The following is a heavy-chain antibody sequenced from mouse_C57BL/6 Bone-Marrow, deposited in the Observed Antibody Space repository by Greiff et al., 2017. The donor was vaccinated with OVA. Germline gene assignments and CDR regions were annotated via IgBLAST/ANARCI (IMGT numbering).Heavy chain of an antibody. J-gene: IGHJ3*01. CDR3: TPNYYGNSPWYAY. Sequence: VQLQPSWAELVRPGASVKLSCTASGFTFTDYYMHWVKQRPVQGLEWIGWIDPENGDTEYASKFQGKATITADTSSNTAYMQLSSLTSEDTAVYYCTPNYYGNSPWYAYWGQGTLVTVSA. CDR1: GFTFTDYY. D-gene: IGHD1-1*01. CDR2: IDPENGDT. V-gene: IGHV14-4*01.